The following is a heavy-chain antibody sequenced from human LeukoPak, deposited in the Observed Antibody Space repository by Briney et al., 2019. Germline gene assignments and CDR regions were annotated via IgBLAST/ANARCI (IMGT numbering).Heavy chain of an antibody. J-gene: IGHJ4*02. CDR2: INQDGSEK. D-gene: IGHD2-21*01. Sequence: GGSLRLSCAASGVTMNYYWISWVCQAPGKGLEWVANINQDGSEKYFVDSVKGRFTISRDNAQNSVFLQMDSLRVDDTAVYYCARWVSPYYFDYWGQGTQVTVSS. CDR3: ARWVSPYYFDY. V-gene: IGHV3-7*01. CDR1: GVTMNYYW.